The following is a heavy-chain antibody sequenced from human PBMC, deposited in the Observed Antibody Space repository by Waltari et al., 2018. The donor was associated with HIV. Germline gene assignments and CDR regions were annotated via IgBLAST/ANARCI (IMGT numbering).Heavy chain of an antibody. V-gene: IGHV3-53*03. CDR1: GFNVSSDY. D-gene: IGHD4-17*01. CDR2: FYVPTTGTDR. CDR3: VRGSLMTTAAP. J-gene: IGHJ5*02. Sequence: EVQLVESGGGLFRPGGSLRLSCAVSGFNVSSDYMTWVRQPPGKGLVGVSTFYVPTTGTDRFYAPSVKGRFTISRDNSENTLYLQMSGLRAEDTAVYYCVRGSLMTTAAPWGQGTLVTVSS.